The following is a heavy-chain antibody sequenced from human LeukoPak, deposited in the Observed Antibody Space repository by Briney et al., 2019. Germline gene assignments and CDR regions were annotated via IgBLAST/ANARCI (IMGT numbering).Heavy chain of an antibody. CDR1: GGSIINYY. CDR3: ARLKYYDSTGYSPGYYIEV. D-gene: IGHD3-22*01. Sequence: PAETQTLPCTVSGGSIINYYGSWIRQPAGTGLEWVGRIYFTGSTIYNPSLQSRLSMSVDTSKNQFSLRLTSVTAADTAVYYCARLKYYDSTGYSPGYYIEVWDKGITVTVSS. J-gene: IGHJ6*03. CDR2: IYFTGST. V-gene: IGHV4-4*07.